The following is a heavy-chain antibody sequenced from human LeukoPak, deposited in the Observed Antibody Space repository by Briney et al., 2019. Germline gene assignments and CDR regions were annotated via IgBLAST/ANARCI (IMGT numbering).Heavy chain of an antibody. V-gene: IGHV4-39*07. D-gene: IGHD5-12*01. CDR2: IYYSGST. J-gene: IGHJ6*03. CDR3: ARDNHSGYDSYYYYYYMDV. Sequence: PSETLSLTCTVSGGSISSSSYYWGWIRQPPGKGLEWIGSIYYSGSTYYNPSLKSRVTISVDTSKNQFSLKLSSVTAADTAVYYCARDNHSGYDSYYYYYYMDVWGKGTTVTISS. CDR1: GGSISSSSYY.